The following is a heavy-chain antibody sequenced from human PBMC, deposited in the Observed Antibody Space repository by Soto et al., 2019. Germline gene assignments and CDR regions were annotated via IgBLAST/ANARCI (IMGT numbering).Heavy chain of an antibody. CDR2: IYYSGST. CDR1: GGSISSYY. D-gene: IGHD6-6*01. V-gene: IGHV4-59*01. J-gene: IGHJ4*02. Sequence: SETLSLTCTVSGGSISSYYWSWIRQPPGKGLEWIGYIYYSGSTNYNPSLKSRVTISVDTSKNQFSLKLSSVTAADTAVYYCASGYSSSSFDYWGQGTRGSAPQ. CDR3: ASGYSSSSFDY.